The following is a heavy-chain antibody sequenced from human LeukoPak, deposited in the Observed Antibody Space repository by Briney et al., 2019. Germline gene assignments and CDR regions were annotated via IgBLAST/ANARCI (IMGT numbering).Heavy chain of an antibody. CDR1: GYSLTALA. Sequence: ASVKVSCKVSGYSLTALAIHWVRQAPGKGLEWMGRFDPDDGARIYSQRFQDRFLMTEDPSSDTAYMELSGLRSEDTAVYFCASDRTMTTVTSGQSWDDPWGQGTLVTVSS. V-gene: IGHV1-24*01. D-gene: IGHD4-17*01. CDR2: FDPDDGAR. CDR3: ASDRTMTTVTSGQSWDDP. J-gene: IGHJ5*02.